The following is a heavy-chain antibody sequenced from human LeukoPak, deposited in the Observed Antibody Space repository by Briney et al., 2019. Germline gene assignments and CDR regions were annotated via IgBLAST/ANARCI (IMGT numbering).Heavy chain of an antibody. CDR3: ASFLPPYYDSSGAFDY. J-gene: IGHJ4*02. CDR1: GFTFSSYW. Sequence: PGGSLRLSCAASGFTFSSYWMSWVRQAPGKGLEWVANIKQDGSGKYYVDSVKGRFTISRDNAKNSLYLQMNSLRAEDTAVYYCASFLPPYYDSSGAFDYWGQGTLVTVSS. V-gene: IGHV3-7*01. D-gene: IGHD3-22*01. CDR2: IKQDGSGK.